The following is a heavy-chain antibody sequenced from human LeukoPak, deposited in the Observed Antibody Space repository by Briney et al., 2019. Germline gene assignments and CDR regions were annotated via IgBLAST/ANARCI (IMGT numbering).Heavy chain of an antibody. Sequence: SETLSLTCAVYGGSFSGYYWSWIRQPPGKGLEWIGEINHSGSTNYNPSLKSRVTISVDTSKNQFSLKLSSVTAADTAVYYCARVRLHLDYWGQGTLVTVSS. CDR1: GGSFSGYY. J-gene: IGHJ4*02. V-gene: IGHV4-34*01. CDR2: INHSGST. D-gene: IGHD4-11*01. CDR3: ARVRLHLDY.